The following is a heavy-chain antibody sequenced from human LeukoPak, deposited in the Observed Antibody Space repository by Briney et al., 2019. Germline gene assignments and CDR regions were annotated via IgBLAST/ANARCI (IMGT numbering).Heavy chain of an antibody. V-gene: IGHV3-21*01. CDR1: GFTFSSYS. CDR3: ARDKYDFWSGYSNWFDP. D-gene: IGHD3-3*01. Sequence: GGSLRLSCAASGFTFSSYSMNWVRQAPGKGLEWVSSISSSSSYIYYADSVKGRFTISGDNAKNSLYLQMNSLRAEDTAVYYCARDKYDFWSGYSNWFDPWGQGTLVTVSS. J-gene: IGHJ5*02. CDR2: ISSSSSYI.